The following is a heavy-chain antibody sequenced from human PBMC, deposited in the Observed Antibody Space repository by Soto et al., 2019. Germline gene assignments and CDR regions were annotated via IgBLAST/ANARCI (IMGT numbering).Heavy chain of an antibody. D-gene: IGHD2-21*01. CDR3: ARVDILSMMIDY. Sequence: QVQLVQSGAAVKKPGASVKVSCKASGYSFNRYGINWVRQAPGQGLEWMGWISVYNGNKNYAQKLQGRITMTTDTTTSRAYTELRWLRSDCTAVYYCARVDILSMMIDYWGQGTLVTVSS. CDR2: ISVYNGNK. V-gene: IGHV1-18*01. CDR1: GYSFNRYG. J-gene: IGHJ4*02.